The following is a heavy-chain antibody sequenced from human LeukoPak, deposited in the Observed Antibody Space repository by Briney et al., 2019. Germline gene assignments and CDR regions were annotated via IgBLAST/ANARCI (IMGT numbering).Heavy chain of an antibody. V-gene: IGHV4-59*01. Sequence: SETLSLTCTVSGGSISSYYWSWIRQPPGKGLGRIGYIYYSGSTNYNPSLKSRVTISADTSKNQFSLKLSSVTAADTAVYYCARGRGSSSWFDYWGQGTLVTVSS. CDR3: ARGRGSSSWFDY. CDR2: IYYSGST. D-gene: IGHD6-13*01. J-gene: IGHJ4*02. CDR1: GGSISSYY.